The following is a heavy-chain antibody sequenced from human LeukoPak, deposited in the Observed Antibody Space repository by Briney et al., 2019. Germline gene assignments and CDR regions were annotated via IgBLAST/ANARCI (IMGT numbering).Heavy chain of an antibody. V-gene: IGHV4-34*01. CDR2: INHSGST. CDR1: GGSLSGYY. Sequence: PSETLSLTCAVYGGSLSGYYWSWIRQPPGQGLEWIGEINHSGSTNYNPSLKSRVTISVDTSKNQFSLKLSSVTAADTAVYYCARVRDNNSSSSPGVPYCFDNWGQGTLVTVSS. CDR3: ARVRDNNSSSSPGVPYCFDN. D-gene: IGHD6-6*01. J-gene: IGHJ4*02.